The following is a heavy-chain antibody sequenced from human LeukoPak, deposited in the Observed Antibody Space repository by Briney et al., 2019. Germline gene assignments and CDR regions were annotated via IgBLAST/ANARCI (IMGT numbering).Heavy chain of an antibody. CDR1: GFTFSSYW. CDR2: VKSETDGGTT. CDR3: TTEPGWSYHFDY. V-gene: IGHV3-15*01. Sequence: KPGGSLRLSCAASGFTFSSYWMQWVRQAPGKGLVWVGRVKSETDGGTTDYAAPVKGRFTISRDGSKNILHLQMNSLKTEDTAVYYCTTEPGWSYHFDYWGQGTLVTVSS. J-gene: IGHJ4*02. D-gene: IGHD6-19*01.